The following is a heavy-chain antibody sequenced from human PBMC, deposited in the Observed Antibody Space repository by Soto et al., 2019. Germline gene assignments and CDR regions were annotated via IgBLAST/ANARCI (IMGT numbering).Heavy chain of an antibody. CDR1: GFTFSSYA. D-gene: IGHD4-17*01. Sequence: GGSLRLSCAASGFTFSSYAMSWVRQAPGKGLEWVSAISGSGGSTYYADSVKGRFTISRDNSKNTLYLQMNSLRAEDTAVYYCAKDLDADYGDYYYYYYGMDVWGQGTTVTVSS. CDR2: ISGSGGST. V-gene: IGHV3-23*01. J-gene: IGHJ6*02. CDR3: AKDLDADYGDYYYYYYGMDV.